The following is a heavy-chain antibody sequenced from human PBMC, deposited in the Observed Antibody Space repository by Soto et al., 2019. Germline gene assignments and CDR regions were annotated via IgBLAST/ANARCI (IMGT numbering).Heavy chain of an antibody. V-gene: IGHV4-34*01. Sequence: NPSLKSRVTISVDTSKNQFSLKLTSVTAADTAVYYCARRVDAPGGTYTFDYWGQGTLVAVSS. J-gene: IGHJ4*02. CDR3: ARRVDAPGGTYTFDY. D-gene: IGHD1-1*01.